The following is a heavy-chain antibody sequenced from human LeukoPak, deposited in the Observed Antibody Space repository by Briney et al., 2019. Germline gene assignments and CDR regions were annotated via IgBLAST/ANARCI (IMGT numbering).Heavy chain of an antibody. V-gene: IGHV3-33*01. Sequence: GGSLRLSCAASGFIFSSYAMHWVRRAPGKGPEWVAIIWFDGSNQYYAESVEGRFTVSRDNSKNTLYLQMNSLRAEDTAVYSCARGLGYSYGYEIDYWGQGTLVIASS. J-gene: IGHJ4*02. CDR2: IWFDGSNQ. CDR3: ARGLGYSYGYEIDY. D-gene: IGHD5-18*01. CDR1: GFIFSSYA.